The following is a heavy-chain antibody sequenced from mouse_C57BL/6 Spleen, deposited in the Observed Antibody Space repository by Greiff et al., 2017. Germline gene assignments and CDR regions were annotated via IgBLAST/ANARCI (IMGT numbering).Heavy chain of an antibody. J-gene: IGHJ4*01. CDR2: ISPGDGDT. Sequence: QVQLKESGPELVKPGASVKISCKASGYAFSSSWMNWVKQRPGKGLEWIGRISPGDGDTNYNGKFKGKATLTADKSSSTAYMQLSSLTSEDSAVYFCARGAPGTDYAMDYWGQGTSVTVSS. D-gene: IGHD4-1*01. CDR1: GYAFSSSW. CDR3: ARGAPGTDYAMDY. V-gene: IGHV1-82*01.